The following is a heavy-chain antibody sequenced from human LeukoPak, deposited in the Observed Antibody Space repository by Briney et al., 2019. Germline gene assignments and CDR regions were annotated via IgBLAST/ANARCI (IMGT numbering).Heavy chain of an antibody. CDR3: ARDSRYCSSTSSLYYYMDV. V-gene: IGHV3-48*01. D-gene: IGHD2-2*01. CDR2: ISSSSSTI. Sequence: PGGSLRLSCAASGFTFSSYSMNWVRQAPGKGLEWVSYISSSSSTIYYADSVKGRFTISRDNAKNSLYLQMNSLRAEDTAVYYCARDSRYCSSTSSLYYYMDVWGKGTTVTLSS. J-gene: IGHJ6*03. CDR1: GFTFSSYS.